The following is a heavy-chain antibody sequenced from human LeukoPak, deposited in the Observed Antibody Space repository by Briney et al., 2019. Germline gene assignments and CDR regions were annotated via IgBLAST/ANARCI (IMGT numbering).Heavy chain of an antibody. CDR2: TSGSGGST. CDR3: AKAFSYSSSSNFDY. V-gene: IGHV3-23*01. Sequence: PGGSLRLSCAASGFTFSSYAMSWVRQAPGKGLEWVSATSGSGGSTYYADSVKGRFTISRDNSKNTLYLQMNSLRAEDTAVYYCAKAFSYSSSSNFDYWGQGTLVTVSS. D-gene: IGHD6-6*01. J-gene: IGHJ4*02. CDR1: GFTFSSYA.